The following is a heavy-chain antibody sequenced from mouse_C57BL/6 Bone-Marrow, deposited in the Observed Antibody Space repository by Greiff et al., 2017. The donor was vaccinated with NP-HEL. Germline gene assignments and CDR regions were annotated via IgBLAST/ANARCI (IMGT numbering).Heavy chain of an antibody. CDR3: ASDYYYGSRAWFAY. J-gene: IGHJ3*01. V-gene: IGHV14-3*01. CDR1: GFNIKNTY. Sequence: EVQLQQSVAELVRPGASVKLSCTASGFNIKNTYMHWVKQRPDQGLEWIGRIDPANGNTKYAPKFQGKATITADTSSNTAYLQLSSLTSEDTAIYYCASDYYYGSRAWFAYWGQGTLVTVSA. CDR2: IDPANGNT. D-gene: IGHD1-1*01.